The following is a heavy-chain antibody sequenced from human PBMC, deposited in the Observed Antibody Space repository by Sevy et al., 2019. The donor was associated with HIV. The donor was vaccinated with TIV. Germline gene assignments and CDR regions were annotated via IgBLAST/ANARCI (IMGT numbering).Heavy chain of an antibody. J-gene: IGHJ5*02. CDR2: MNPNSGNT. CDR3: ARGPRIWEYDSSGSGDWFDP. V-gene: IGHV1-8*01. D-gene: IGHD3-22*01. Sequence: ASVKVSCKASGYTFTSYDINWVRQATGQGLEWMGWMNPNSGNTGYAQKFQGRVTMTRNTSISKAYMELSSLRSEDTAVYYCARGPRIWEYDSSGSGDWFDPWGQGTLVTVSS. CDR1: GYTFTSYD.